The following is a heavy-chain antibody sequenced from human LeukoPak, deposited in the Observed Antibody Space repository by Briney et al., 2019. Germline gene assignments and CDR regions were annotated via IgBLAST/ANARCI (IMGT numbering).Heavy chain of an antibody. J-gene: IGHJ4*02. CDR2: ISSSGSTI. V-gene: IGHV3-11*01. Sequence: GGSLRLSCAASGFTFSDYYMSWIRQAPGKGLEWVSYISSSGSTIYYADSVKGRFTISRDNAKNSLYLQMNSLRAEDTAVYYCAREPYYYDSSGYLDYWGQGTLVTVSS. D-gene: IGHD3-22*01. CDR3: AREPYYYDSSGYLDY. CDR1: GFTFSDYY.